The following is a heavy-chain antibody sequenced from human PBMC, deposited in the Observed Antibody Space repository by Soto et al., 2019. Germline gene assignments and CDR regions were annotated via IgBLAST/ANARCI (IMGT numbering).Heavy chain of an antibody. CDR2: IYYSGSA. V-gene: IGHV4-39*01. J-gene: IGHJ4*02. CDR1: GGSISSSSYY. CDR3: ARLGLTGYLPYYFDY. D-gene: IGHD3-9*01. Sequence: SSETLSLTCTVSGGSISSSSYYWGWIRQPPGKGLEWIGSIYYSGSAYYNPSLKSRVTISVDTSKNQFSLKLSSVTAADTAVYYCARLGLTGYLPYYFDYWGQGTLVTVSS.